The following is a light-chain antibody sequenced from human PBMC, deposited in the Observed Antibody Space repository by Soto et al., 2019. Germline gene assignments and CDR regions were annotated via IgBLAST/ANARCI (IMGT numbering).Light chain of an antibody. CDR2: GNS. CDR1: SSNIGAGYD. CDR3: QAYARSLSGWV. V-gene: IGLV1-40*01. J-gene: IGLJ3*02. Sequence: QSVLTQPPSVSGAPGQRVTISCTGSSSNIGAGYDVHWYQQLPGTAPKLLIYGNSNRPSGVPDRFSGSKSGTSASLAITGLQAEDEADYYCQAYARSLSGWVFGGGPKLTVL.